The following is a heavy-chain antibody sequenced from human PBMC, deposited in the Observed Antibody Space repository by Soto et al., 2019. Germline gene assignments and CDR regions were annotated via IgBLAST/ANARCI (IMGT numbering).Heavy chain of an antibody. Sequence: SETLSLTCAVYGGSFSGYYWSWIRQPPGKGLEWIGEINHSGSTNYNPSLKSRVTISVDTSKNQFSLKLSSVTAADTAVYYCARGLNHYRGPREFGSLYFDYWGQGTLVTVSS. J-gene: IGHJ4*02. V-gene: IGHV4-34*01. CDR2: INHSGST. CDR3: ARGLNHYRGPREFGSLYFDY. D-gene: IGHD3-10*01. CDR1: GGSFSGYY.